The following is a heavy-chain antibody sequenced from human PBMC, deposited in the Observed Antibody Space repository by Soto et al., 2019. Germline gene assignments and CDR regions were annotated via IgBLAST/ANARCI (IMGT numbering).Heavy chain of an antibody. CDR1: GGSISSGDYY. D-gene: IGHD4-4*01. Sequence: QVQLQESGPGLVKPSQTLSLTCTVSGGSISSGDYYWSWIRQPPGKGLEWIGYIYYSGSTYYNPSLKSRVTITVDTSKNQFSLKLSSVTAADTAVYYCAREDPGHSNYRGYGMDVWGQGTTVTVSS. CDR3: AREDPGHSNYRGYGMDV. V-gene: IGHV4-30-4*01. CDR2: IYYSGST. J-gene: IGHJ6*02.